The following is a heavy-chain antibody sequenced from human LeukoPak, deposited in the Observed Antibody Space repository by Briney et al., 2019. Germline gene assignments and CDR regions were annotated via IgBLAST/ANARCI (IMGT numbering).Heavy chain of an antibody. CDR2: IRYDGSNK. J-gene: IGHJ4*02. Sequence: GGSLRLSCAAPGSTLSTYGMHWVRQAPGKGLEWVAFIRYDGSNKYYADSVKGRFTISRDNSKNSLYLQMNSLRAEDTAVYYCANSRYDSSGYYGIIGYWGQGTLVTVSS. V-gene: IGHV3-30*02. CDR3: ANSRYDSSGYYGIIGY. CDR1: GSTLSTYG. D-gene: IGHD3-22*01.